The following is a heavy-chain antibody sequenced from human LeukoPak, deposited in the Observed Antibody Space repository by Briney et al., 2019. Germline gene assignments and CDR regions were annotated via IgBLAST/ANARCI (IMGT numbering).Heavy chain of an antibody. CDR1: GGSISSYY. Sequence: TASETLSLTCTVSGGSISSYYWSWIPQPPGKGLEWIGYIYYSGSTNYNPSLKSRVTISVDTSKNQFSLKLSSVTAADTAVYYCARDRDTMIGDAFDIWGQGTMVTVSS. J-gene: IGHJ3*02. CDR2: IYYSGST. CDR3: ARDRDTMIGDAFDI. D-gene: IGHD3-22*01. V-gene: IGHV4-59*01.